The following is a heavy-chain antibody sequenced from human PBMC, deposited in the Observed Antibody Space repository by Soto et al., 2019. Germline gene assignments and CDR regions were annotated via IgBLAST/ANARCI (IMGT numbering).Heavy chain of an antibody. CDR2: INPNSGGT. CDR3: LVRGYYDDGSGYHRVIGAFYI. CDR1: GHTFTGYY. D-gene: IGHD3-22*01. J-gene: IGHJ3*02. Sequence: APVKVSCKASGHTFTGYYMHWVRQAPGQGLEWMGWINPNSGGTNYAQKFQGRVTMTRDTSISTAYMERSRLRSDDTAVYYCLVRGYYDDGSGYHRVIGAFYICEQQRMV. V-gene: IGHV1-2*02.